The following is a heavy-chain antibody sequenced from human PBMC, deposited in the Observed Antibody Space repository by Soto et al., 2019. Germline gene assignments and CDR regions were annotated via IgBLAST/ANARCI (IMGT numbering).Heavy chain of an antibody. CDR2: IYWDDDK. J-gene: IGHJ4*02. Sequence: QITLKESGPTLVNPTQTLTLTCTFSGFSLSTSGVGVGWIRQPPGKALEWLALIYWDDDKRYSPSLKSRLTITKDTSKNQVVLTMTNMDPVDTATYYCAHRILPHGDYPLDYFDYWGQGTLVTVSS. CDR3: AHRILPHGDYPLDYFDY. CDR1: GFSLSTSGVG. V-gene: IGHV2-5*02. D-gene: IGHD4-17*01.